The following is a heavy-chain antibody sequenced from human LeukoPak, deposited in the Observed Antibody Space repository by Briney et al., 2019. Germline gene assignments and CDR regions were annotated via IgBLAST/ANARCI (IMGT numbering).Heavy chain of an antibody. J-gene: IGHJ5*02. CDR2: ISTYSDNT. CDR3: ASEDGDGKSSWAYTWFDP. CDR1: DSTFTKYG. V-gene: IGHV1-18*01. D-gene: IGHD2-15*01. Sequence: ASLTVSYTASDSTFTKYGITWVRQAPGQGLEWMGWISTYSDNTYSAQRFQGRLSLTTDASTNTAYMELRGLRPDDTAVYYCASEDGDGKSSWAYTWFDPWGQGTLVTVSS.